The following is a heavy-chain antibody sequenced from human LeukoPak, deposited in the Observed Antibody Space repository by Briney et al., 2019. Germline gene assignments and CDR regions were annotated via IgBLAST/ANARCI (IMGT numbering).Heavy chain of an antibody. D-gene: IGHD1-7*01. CDR2: MNIDGSYT. J-gene: IGHJ4*02. CDR3: VKDDGNYGIDY. V-gene: IGHV3-74*03. CDR1: GFTFSSYW. Sequence: PGGSLRLSCAASGFTFSSYWMHWVRQGPGKGLGWVSRMNIDGSYTEYADSVKGRFTISRDNAKSTLYLQMNSLRAEDTAVYFCVKDDGNYGIDYWGRGTLVTVSS.